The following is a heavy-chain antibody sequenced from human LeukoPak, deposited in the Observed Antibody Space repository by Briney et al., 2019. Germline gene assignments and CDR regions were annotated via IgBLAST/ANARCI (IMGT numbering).Heavy chain of an antibody. CDR3: AKDPYDFWSGYYAGIDY. V-gene: IGHV3-43*02. Sequence: GGSLRLSCAASGFTLDDYAMHWVRQAPGKGLEWVSLISGDGGSTYYADSVKGRFTISRDNSKNSLYLQMNSLRTEDTALYYCAKDPYDFWSGYYAGIDYWGQGTLVTVSS. J-gene: IGHJ4*02. D-gene: IGHD3-3*01. CDR1: GFTLDDYA. CDR2: ISGDGGST.